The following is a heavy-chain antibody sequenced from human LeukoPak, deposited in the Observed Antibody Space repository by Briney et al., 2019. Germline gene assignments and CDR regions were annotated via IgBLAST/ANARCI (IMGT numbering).Heavy chain of an antibody. CDR1: GYTFTGYY. J-gene: IGHJ5*02. D-gene: IGHD3-10*01. V-gene: IGHV1-69*05. CDR2: IIPIFGTA. Sequence: SVKVSCKASGYTFTGYYMHWVRQAPGQGLEWMGGIIPIFGTANYAQKFQGRVTITTDESTSTAYMELSSLRSEDTAVYYCARDHGYYGWFDPWGQGTLVTVSS. CDR3: ARDHGYYGWFDP.